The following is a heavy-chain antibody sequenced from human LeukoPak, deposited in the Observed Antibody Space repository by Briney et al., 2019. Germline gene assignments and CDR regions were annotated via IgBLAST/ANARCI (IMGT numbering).Heavy chain of an antibody. CDR3: ARVVRYCSSTICSSGRAFDI. CDR1: GYSFTSYW. CDR2: IYPGDSDT. D-gene: IGHD2-2*01. J-gene: IGHJ3*02. V-gene: IGHV5-51*01. Sequence: LGESLKISCKGSGYSFTSYWIGWVRQMPGKGLEWMGIIYPGDSDTRYSPSFQGQVTISADKSISTAYLQWSSLKASDTAMYDCARVVRYCSSTICSSGRAFDIWGQGTMVTVSS.